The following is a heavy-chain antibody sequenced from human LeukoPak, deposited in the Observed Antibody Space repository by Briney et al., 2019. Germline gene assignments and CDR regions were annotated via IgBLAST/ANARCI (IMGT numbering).Heavy chain of an antibody. D-gene: IGHD1-1*01. Sequence: GASVKVSCKASGYTFTSYGISWVRQAPGQGLEWMGWISDYSGDTNYAQKLQGRVTMTTDTSTSTAYMELRSLRSDDTAVYYCARAGGYNWNDDLDYRGQGTLVTVSS. CDR1: GYTFTSYG. CDR3: ARAGGYNWNDDLDY. CDR2: ISDYSGDT. J-gene: IGHJ4*02. V-gene: IGHV1-18*01.